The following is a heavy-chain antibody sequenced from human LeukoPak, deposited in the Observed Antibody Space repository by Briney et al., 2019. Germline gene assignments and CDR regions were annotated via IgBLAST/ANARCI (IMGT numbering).Heavy chain of an antibody. CDR2: ISGSGGST. D-gene: IGHD3-22*01. J-gene: IGHJ4*02. Sequence: GSLRLSCAASGFTFSSYAMSWVRQAPGKGLEWVSAISGSGGSTYYADSVKGRFTISRDNSKNTLYLQMNSLRAEDTAVYYCAKDRAGYYYDSSGYYYASEFDYWGQGTLVTVSS. CDR1: GFTFSSYA. CDR3: AKDRAGYYYDSSGYYYASEFDY. V-gene: IGHV3-23*01.